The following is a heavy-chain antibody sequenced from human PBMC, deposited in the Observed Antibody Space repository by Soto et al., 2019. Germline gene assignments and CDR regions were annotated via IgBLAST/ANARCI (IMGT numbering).Heavy chain of an antibody. CDR1: GGTFSSYT. CDR3: ARRRECFGEG. J-gene: IGHJ4*02. V-gene: IGHV1-69*02. CDR2: IIPILGIA. D-gene: IGHD3-10*01. Sequence: QVQLVQSGAEVKKPGSSVKVSCKASGGTFSSYTISWVRQAPGQGLEWMGRIIPILGIANYAQKFQGRVTITAEKSTSTANRELSSLRSEDTAVYYCARRRECFGEGWGQGTLVTVSS.